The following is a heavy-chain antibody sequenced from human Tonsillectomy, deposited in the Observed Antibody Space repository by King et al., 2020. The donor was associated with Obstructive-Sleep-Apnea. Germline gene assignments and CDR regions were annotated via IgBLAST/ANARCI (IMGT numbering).Heavy chain of an antibody. CDR2: ISYGGNNK. Sequence: VQLVESGGGVVQPGRSLRLSCAASGFTFSSFAMHWVRPAPGKGVEWGGIISYGGNNKFNADSVKGRFSIFRDNSRNTLHLQMNSLRPEDTAVYYCAREVHGGFDYWGQGTLVTVSS. CDR3: AREVHGGFDY. CDR1: GFTFSSFA. V-gene: IGHV3-30-3*01. D-gene: IGHD3-10*01. J-gene: IGHJ4*02.